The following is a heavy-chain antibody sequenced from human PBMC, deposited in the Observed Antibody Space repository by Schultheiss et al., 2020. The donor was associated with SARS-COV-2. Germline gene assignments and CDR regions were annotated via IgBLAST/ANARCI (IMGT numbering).Heavy chain of an antibody. D-gene: IGHD4-17*01. V-gene: IGHV4-31*03. Sequence: SETLSLTCTVSGGSISSGGYYWSWIRQHPGKGLEWIGYIYYSGDTSYNPSLKSRVTISGDTSKNQFSLKLSSVTAADTAVYYCARDLSTVTVVWGQGTLVTVSS. J-gene: IGHJ4*02. CDR3: ARDLSTVTVV. CDR1: GGSISSGGYY. CDR2: IYYSGDT.